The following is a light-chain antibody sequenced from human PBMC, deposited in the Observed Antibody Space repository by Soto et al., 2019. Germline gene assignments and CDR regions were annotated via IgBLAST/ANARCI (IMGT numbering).Light chain of an antibody. J-gene: IGLJ2*01. Sequence: QSALTQPASVSGSPGQSITISCTGTSSDVGGYNYVPWYQQHPGKAPKLMIYDVSNRPSGVSNRFSGSKSGNTASLTISGLQAEDEADYYCSSYTSSSTVVFGGGTKVTVL. CDR2: DVS. V-gene: IGLV2-14*01. CDR3: SSYTSSSTVV. CDR1: SSDVGGYNY.